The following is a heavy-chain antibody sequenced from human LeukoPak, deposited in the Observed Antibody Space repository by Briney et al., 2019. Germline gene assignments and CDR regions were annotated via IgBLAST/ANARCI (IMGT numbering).Heavy chain of an antibody. Sequence: GGSLRLSCAASGFIFDDYAMYWVRQAPGKGLEWVSGISWNSGSIGYADSVKGRFTISRDNAKNSLYLQMNSLRAEDTAVYYCARDLGYSSGPNYWGQGTRVTVSS. J-gene: IGHJ4*02. CDR1: GFIFDDYA. CDR2: ISWNSGSI. CDR3: ARDLGYSSGPNY. V-gene: IGHV3-9*01. D-gene: IGHD6-19*01.